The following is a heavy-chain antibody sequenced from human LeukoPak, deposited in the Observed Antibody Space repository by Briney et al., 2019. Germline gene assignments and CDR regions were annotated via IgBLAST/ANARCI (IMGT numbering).Heavy chain of an antibody. J-gene: IGHJ5*02. CDR1: GYTFTGDF. Sequence: ASVQVSCKASGYTFTGDFIHWVRQAPGQGLEWMGWINSDRGGTNYARKFQGRVTMTRDTSISTAYMEQSSLRSDDTAVFYCGRGNIATRRGENWCEPWGQGTLVTLSS. V-gene: IGHV1-2*02. D-gene: IGHD6-6*01. CDR2: INSDRGGT. CDR3: GRGNIATRRGENWCEP.